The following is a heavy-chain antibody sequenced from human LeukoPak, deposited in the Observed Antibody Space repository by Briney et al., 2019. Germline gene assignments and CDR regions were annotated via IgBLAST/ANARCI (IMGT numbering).Heavy chain of an antibody. J-gene: IGHJ4*02. D-gene: IGHD3-16*02. CDR1: GFTFSSYA. Sequence: GGSLRLSCAASGFTFSSYAMSWVRQAPGKGLEWVSAISGSGGSTYYADSVKGRFTISRDNSKNTLYLQMNSLRAEATAVYYCAKDRGHYDYVWGIYPYFDYGGQGTLVTVSS. V-gene: IGHV3-23*01. CDR2: ISGSGGST. CDR3: AKDRGHYDYVWGIYPYFDY.